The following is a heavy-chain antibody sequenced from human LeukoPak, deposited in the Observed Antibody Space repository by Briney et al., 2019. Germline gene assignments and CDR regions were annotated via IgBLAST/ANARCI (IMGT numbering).Heavy chain of an antibody. V-gene: IGHV5-51*01. J-gene: IGHJ4*02. D-gene: IGHD1-26*01. CDR1: GYIFTDYW. CDR2: IYCDGSKT. CDR3: ARRAELGMRYFDY. Sequence: GESLKISCQGSGYIFTDYWIGWVRQMPGKGLEWMAIIYCDGSKTTYSPSFQSQVTISVDKSSSTAYLQRSSLKASDTAMYFCARRAELGMRYFDYWGQGALLTVSS.